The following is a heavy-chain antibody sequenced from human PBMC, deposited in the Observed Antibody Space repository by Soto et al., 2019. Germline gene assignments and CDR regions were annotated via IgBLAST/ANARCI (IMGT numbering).Heavy chain of an antibody. CDR3: ASDDSGPKGSSFTSGFFDD. V-gene: IGHV3-30-3*01. D-gene: IGHD6-6*01. J-gene: IGHJ4*02. CDR2: ISYDGSNK. Sequence: QVQLVESGGGVVQPGRSLRLSCAASGFTFSSYAMHWVRQAPGKGLEWVAVISYDGSNKYYADSVKGRFTISRDNSKNPLYLQMNSLSAEDTAVYYRASDDSGPKGSSFTSGFFDDWGQGTLVTVSS. CDR1: GFTFSSYA.